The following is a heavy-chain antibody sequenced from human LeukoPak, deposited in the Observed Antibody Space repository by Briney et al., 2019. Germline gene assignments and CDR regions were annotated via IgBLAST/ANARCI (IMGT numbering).Heavy chain of an antibody. V-gene: IGHV4-4*07. Sequence: PSETLSLTCTVSGGSISSYYWSWIRQPAGKGLEWIGRIYTSGSTNYNPSLKSRVTMSVDTSKNQFSLKLSSVTAADTAVYYCARDGSGSWYSLRYFDYWGQGTLVTVSS. D-gene: IGHD6-13*01. J-gene: IGHJ4*02. CDR1: GGSISSYY. CDR3: ARDGSGSWYSLRYFDY. CDR2: IYTSGST.